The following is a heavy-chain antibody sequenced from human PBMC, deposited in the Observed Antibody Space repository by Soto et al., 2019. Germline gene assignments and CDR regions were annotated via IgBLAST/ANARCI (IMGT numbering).Heavy chain of an antibody. V-gene: IGHV1-69*01. CDR3: ATVETPGGGPPASPTPQAFVV. Sequence: QVQLVQSGAEVKKPGSSVKVSCKASGGTFNTYIITWVRQAPGQGLEWVGGIIPSFGTANYAPKFRGRVTITADDSTTTVYMEVSSLRSEDTAVYFCATVETPGGGPPASPTPQAFVVWGQGTEVTVSS. CDR2: IIPSFGTA. CDR1: GGTFNTYI. J-gene: IGHJ3*01. D-gene: IGHD2-21*02.